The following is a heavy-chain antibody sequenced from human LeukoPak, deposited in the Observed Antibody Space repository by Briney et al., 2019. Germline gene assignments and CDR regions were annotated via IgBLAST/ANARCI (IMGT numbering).Heavy chain of an antibody. J-gene: IGHJ5*01. V-gene: IGHV3-21*04. Sequence: PGGSLRLSCAASGFTFSSYSMNWVRQAPGKGLEWVSSISSSSSYIYYADSVKGRLNSLYLQMNSLRAEDTALYYCARHRQYNFDSWGQGTLVTVSS. CDR1: GFTFSSYS. CDR3: ARHRQYNFDS. D-gene: IGHD5-24*01. CDR2: ISSSSSYI.